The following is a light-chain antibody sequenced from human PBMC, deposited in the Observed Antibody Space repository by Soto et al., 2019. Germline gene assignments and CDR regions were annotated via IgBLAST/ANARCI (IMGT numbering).Light chain of an antibody. CDR3: RSYAGTNNPVL. J-gene: IGLJ2*01. Sequence: QSALTQPPSASGSPGQSVTISCTGTSSDVGVCNYVSWYQRHPGKAPKLMIYEVSKQPSGVPDPFSGSKSGNTPSLTVSGLQAEDDAYYYCRSYAGTNNPVLFGGGTKLTVL. CDR2: EVS. V-gene: IGLV2-8*01. CDR1: SSDVGVCNY.